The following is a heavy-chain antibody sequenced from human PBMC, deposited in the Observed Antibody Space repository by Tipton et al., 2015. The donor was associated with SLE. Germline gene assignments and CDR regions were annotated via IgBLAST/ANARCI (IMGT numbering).Heavy chain of an antibody. Sequence: SLRLSCAASGFTFSSYGMHWVRQAPGKGLEWVAFIRYDGSNKYYADSVKGRFTISRDNSKNTLYLQMNSLRAEDTAVYYCAKDPDGAARPSLGMDIWGQGTTVTVSS. CDR1: GFTFSSYG. V-gene: IGHV3-30*02. CDR3: AKDPDGAARPSLGMDI. J-gene: IGHJ6*02. D-gene: IGHD6-6*01. CDR2: IRYDGSNK.